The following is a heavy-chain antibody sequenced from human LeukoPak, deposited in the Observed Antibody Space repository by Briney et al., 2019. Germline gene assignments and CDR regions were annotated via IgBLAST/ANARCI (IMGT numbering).Heavy chain of an antibody. CDR2: ISGSGGST. Sequence: PGGSLRLSCAASGFIFSDYYMSWIRQAPGKGLEWVSAISGSGGSTYYADSVKGRFTISRDNSKNTLYLQMNSLRAEDTAVYYCAKPNDYGDYAWYFDLWGRGTLVTVSS. V-gene: IGHV3-23*01. D-gene: IGHD4-17*01. J-gene: IGHJ2*01. CDR3: AKPNDYGDYAWYFDL. CDR1: GFIFSDYY.